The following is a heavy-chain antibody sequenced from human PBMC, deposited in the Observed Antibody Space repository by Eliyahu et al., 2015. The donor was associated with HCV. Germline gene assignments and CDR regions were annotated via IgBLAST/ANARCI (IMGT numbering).Heavy chain of an antibody. J-gene: IGHJ6*02. D-gene: IGHD2-2*01. CDR3: ARKDIVVVPAAAPLEYYYGMDV. CDR2: IYWNDDK. Sequence: QITLKESGPTLVKPTQTLTLTCTFXGFSLSTSGVGXGWXRQPPGKALEWLALIYWNDDKRYSPSLKSRLTITKDTSKNQVVLTMTNMDPVDTATYYCARKDIVVVPAAAPLEYYYGMDVWGQGTTVTVSS. CDR1: GFSLSTSGVG. V-gene: IGHV2-5*01.